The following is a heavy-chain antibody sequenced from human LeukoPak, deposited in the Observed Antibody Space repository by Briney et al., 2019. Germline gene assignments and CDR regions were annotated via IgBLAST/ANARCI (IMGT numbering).Heavy chain of an antibody. CDR3: VRAAHYYYYGMDV. J-gene: IGHJ6*02. CDR1: GGTFSSYA. D-gene: IGHD2-15*01. V-gene: IGHV1-69*05. Sequence: VASVKVSCKASGGTFSSYAISWVRQAPGQGLEWMGGIIPIFGTANYAQKFQGRVTITRDTSASTAYMELSSLRSEDTAVYYCVRAAHYYYYGMDVWGQGTTVTVSS. CDR2: IIPIFGTA.